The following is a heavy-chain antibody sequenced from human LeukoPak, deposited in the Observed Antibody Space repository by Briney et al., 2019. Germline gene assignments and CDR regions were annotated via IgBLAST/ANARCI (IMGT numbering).Heavy chain of an antibody. V-gene: IGHV3-23*01. D-gene: IGHD6-19*01. CDR3: ARRDSSGWYYLDY. CDR2: ITGGGGST. J-gene: IGHJ4*02. Sequence: QSGGSLRLSHAASGFTFSSYVMSWVRQAPGKGLEWVSAITGGGGSTYYADSVKGRFTISRDNSKNTLFLQMNSLRAEDTAVYYCARRDSSGWYYLDYWGQGTLVTVSS. CDR1: GFTFSSYV.